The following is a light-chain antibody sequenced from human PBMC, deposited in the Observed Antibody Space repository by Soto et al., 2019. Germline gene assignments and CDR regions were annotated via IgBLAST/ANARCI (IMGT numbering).Light chain of an antibody. CDR3: QQYGTSPLT. J-gene: IGKJ4*01. CDR2: GAS. V-gene: IGKV3-20*01. Sequence: ENVFAQSSVATSLSPRETATLYCXXSQSIGSSYLAWYQQKPGQAPRLLIYGASTRARGIPDRFSGSGSGTDFTLTISRLEPEDFAVYFCQQYGTSPLTFGGGTKVDIK. CDR1: QSIGSSY.